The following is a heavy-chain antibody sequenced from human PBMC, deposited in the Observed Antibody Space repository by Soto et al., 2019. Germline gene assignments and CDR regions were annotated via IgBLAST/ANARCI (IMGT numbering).Heavy chain of an antibody. D-gene: IGHD3-16*01. Sequence: KVSCKVSGYTLTELSMHWVRQAPGKGLEWMGGFDPEDGETIYAQKFQGRVTMTEDTSTDTAYMELSSLRSEDTAVYYCAIRGYVDYNWFDPWGQGTLVTVSS. V-gene: IGHV1-24*01. CDR3: AIRGYVDYNWFDP. CDR2: FDPEDGET. CDR1: GYTLTELS. J-gene: IGHJ5*02.